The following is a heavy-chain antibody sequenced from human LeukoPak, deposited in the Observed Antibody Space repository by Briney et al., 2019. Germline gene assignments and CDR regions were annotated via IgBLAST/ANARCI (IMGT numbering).Heavy chain of an antibody. CDR2: MYYSGST. J-gene: IGHJ6*03. CDR1: GGSISSTSYY. Sequence: SETLSLNSTVSGGSISSTSYYWGWIRQPPGKGLEWIGSMYYSGSTYYNPSLKSRVTISVDTSKNQFSLKLSSVTAADTAVYYCARHQGNYYDYYYYMDVWGKGTTVTISS. CDR3: ARHQGNYYDYYYYMDV. D-gene: IGHD3-10*01. V-gene: IGHV4-39*01.